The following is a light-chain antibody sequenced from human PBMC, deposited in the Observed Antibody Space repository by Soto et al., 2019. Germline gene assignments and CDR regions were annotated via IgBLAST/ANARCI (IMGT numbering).Light chain of an antibody. CDR1: QSISSW. V-gene: IGKV1-5*01. J-gene: IGKJ1*01. Sequence: DIQVTQSASTLSATTGDRVTITCRASQSISSWLAWYQHKPGKAPKLLIYDASNLDSGVPSRFSGSGSGTEFSLTISNLQPDDCATYYCQQYENYWTFGQGTKV. CDR3: QQYENYWT. CDR2: DAS.